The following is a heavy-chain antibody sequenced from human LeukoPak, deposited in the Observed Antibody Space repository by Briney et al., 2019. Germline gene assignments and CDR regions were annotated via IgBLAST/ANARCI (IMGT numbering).Heavy chain of an antibody. Sequence: GGSLRLSCAASGFTFSSYAMSGVRRAPGERVEGVSGISGSGGSTYYTASLKGRFTISRDNSKNTLYLQMISLRAEDTAVYYCAVVVAAADNEGVSGGQGTLVSVSS. CDR1: GFTFSSYA. J-gene: IGHJ4*02. CDR2: ISGSGGST. D-gene: IGHD2-2*01. V-gene: IGHV3-23*01. CDR3: AVVVAAADNEGVS.